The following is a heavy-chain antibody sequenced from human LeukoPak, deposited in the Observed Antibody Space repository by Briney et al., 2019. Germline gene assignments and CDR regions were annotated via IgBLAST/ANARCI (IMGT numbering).Heavy chain of an antibody. CDR3: ARGPPPDFDY. V-gene: IGHV4-4*07. CDR2: IYISGST. J-gene: IGHJ4*02. CDR1: GGSISSYY. Sequence: PSETLSLTCTVSGGSISSYYWSWIRQPAGKGLEWIGRIYISGSTDYNPSLKSRVTMSVDTSKNQFSLRLTSVTAADTAVYYCARGPPPDFDYWGQGTLVTVSS.